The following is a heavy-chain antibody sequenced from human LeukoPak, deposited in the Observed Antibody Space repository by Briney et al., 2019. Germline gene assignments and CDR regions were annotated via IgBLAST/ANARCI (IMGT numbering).Heavy chain of an antibody. V-gene: IGHV3-7*01. J-gene: IGHJ3*02. D-gene: IGHD2-8*01. CDR2: IKEDGGEK. Sequence: GGSLRLSCAASGFTFSRYWMSWVRQAPGKGLEWVANIKEDGGEKFHVDSVKGRFTISRDNAKKSLYLQMNSLRAEDTAVYFCARVLGCTNGVCHDAFDIWGQGTVVTVSS. CDR1: GFTFSRYW. CDR3: ARVLGCTNGVCHDAFDI.